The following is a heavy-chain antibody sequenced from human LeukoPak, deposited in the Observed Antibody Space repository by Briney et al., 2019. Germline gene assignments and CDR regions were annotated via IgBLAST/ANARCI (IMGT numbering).Heavy chain of an antibody. Sequence: ASVKVSCKASGYTFTGYYMHWVRQAPGQGLEWMGWINPNSGGTNYAQKFQGRVTMTRDTSISTAYMELSRLRSDDTAVYYCARESGELSWFDPWGQGTLVTVSS. CDR3: ARESGELSWFDP. CDR1: GYTFTGYY. J-gene: IGHJ5*02. CDR2: INPNSGGT. D-gene: IGHD3-10*01. V-gene: IGHV1-2*02.